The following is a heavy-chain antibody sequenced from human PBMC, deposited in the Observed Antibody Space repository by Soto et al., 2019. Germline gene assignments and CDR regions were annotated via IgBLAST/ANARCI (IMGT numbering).Heavy chain of an antibody. V-gene: IGHV3-30*18. Sequence: QVQLVESGGGVVQPGRSLRLSCAASGFTFSTYGMHWVRQAPGKGLEWVAVILYDGSHKSYGDSVKGRFTISRDNSKNTLYLQMNSLRAEDTAVYYCAKETVWEILEGYFEYWGQGTLVTVSS. CDR3: AKETVWEILEGYFEY. CDR2: ILYDGSHK. D-gene: IGHD1-26*01. CDR1: GFTFSTYG. J-gene: IGHJ4*02.